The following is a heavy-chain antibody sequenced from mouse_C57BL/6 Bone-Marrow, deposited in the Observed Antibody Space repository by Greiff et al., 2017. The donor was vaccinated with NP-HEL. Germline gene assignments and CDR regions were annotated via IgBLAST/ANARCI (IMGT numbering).Heavy chain of an antibody. CDR2: ISNGGGST. V-gene: IGHV5-12*01. CDR1: GFTFSDYY. D-gene: IGHD2-3*01. CDR3: ASLARYDGYCGDDYAMDY. J-gene: IGHJ4*01. Sequence: EVQLVESGGGLVQPGGSLKLSCAASGFTFSDYYMYWVRQTPEKRLEWVAYISNGGGSTYYPDTVKGRFTISRDNAKNTLYLQMSRPKYEDTDMYYGASLARYDGYCGDDYAMDYWGQGTSVTVSS.